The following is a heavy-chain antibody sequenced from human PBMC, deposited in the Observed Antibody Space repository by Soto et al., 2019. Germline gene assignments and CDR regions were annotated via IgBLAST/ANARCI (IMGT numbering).Heavy chain of an antibody. CDR1: GFTFGDYA. J-gene: IGHJ4*02. CDR3: ARVPYCASTSCYGGFHY. D-gene: IGHD2-2*01. CDR2: IRSKAYGGTT. Sequence: LRLSCTASGFTFGDYAMSWFRQAPGKGLEWVGFIRSKAYGGTTEYAASVKGRFTISRDYSRNIAYLQMNSLKTEDTAVYYCARVPYCASTSCYGGFHYWGQGTLVTVSS. V-gene: IGHV3-49*03.